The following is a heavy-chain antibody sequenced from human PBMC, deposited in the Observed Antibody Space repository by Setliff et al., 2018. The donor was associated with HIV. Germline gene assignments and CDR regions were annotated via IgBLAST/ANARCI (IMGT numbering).Heavy chain of an antibody. V-gene: IGHV4-39*07. Sequence: SETLSLTCIVSRGSISSTSHYWGWVRQSPGRRLEWIGSIYYSGRTYYNPSLKSRVTMSVDTATNQFSLDLTSVTAADTAVYFCAGEIAPAARLPNVGGPPPPGYYHYMDVWGKGTTVTVSS. D-gene: IGHD2-8*01. CDR3: AGEIAPAARLPNVGGPPPPGYYHYMDV. CDR1: RGSISSTSHY. J-gene: IGHJ6*03. CDR2: IYYSGRT.